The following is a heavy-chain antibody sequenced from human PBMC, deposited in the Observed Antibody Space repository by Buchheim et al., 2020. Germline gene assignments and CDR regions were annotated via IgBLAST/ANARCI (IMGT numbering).Heavy chain of an antibody. D-gene: IGHD6-19*01. CDR3: ARDSSGWHD. CDR1: GFTFSSNW. V-gene: IGHV3-23*04. Sequence: EVQLVESGGGLVQPGGSLRLSCAASGFTFSSNWMHWVRQAPGKGLEWVSTISGSGGSTYSADSIKGRFSISRDNSNNTLYLQMNSLRAEDTAVYYCARDSSGWHDWGQGTL. CDR2: ISGSGGST. J-gene: IGHJ4*02.